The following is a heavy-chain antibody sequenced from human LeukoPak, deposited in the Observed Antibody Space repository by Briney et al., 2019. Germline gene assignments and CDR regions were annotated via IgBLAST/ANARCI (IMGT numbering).Heavy chain of an antibody. D-gene: IGHD4-17*01. CDR3: AREGDYGDYSKSFYYMDV. CDR2: IHTSENT. J-gene: IGHJ6*03. V-gene: IGHV4-4*07. Sequence: SETLSLTCTVSGGYIGSYYWSWIRQPAGKGLEWIGRIHTSENTDYNPSLKSRVTTSVDMSTSQFSLRLTSVTAADTAVYYCAREGDYGDYSKSFYYMDVWGKGTTVTVSS. CDR1: GGYIGSYY.